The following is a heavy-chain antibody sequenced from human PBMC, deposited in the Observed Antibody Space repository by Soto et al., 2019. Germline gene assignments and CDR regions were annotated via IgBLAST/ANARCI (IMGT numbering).Heavy chain of an antibody. D-gene: IGHD3-22*01. J-gene: IGHJ3*02. Sequence: QVQLVESGGGVVQPGRSLRLSCAASGFTFSSYVMHWVRQAPGKGXEXVAVISYDGSNKYYADSVKGRFTISRDNSKNTXXLXXXXXXXXXXXXXXXXXXXXXXXXXXYYDXXGPAFDIWGQGTMVTVSS. V-gene: IGHV3-30-3*01. CDR1: GFTFSSYV. CDR2: ISYDGSNK. CDR3: XXXXXXXXXXXYYDXXGPAFDI.